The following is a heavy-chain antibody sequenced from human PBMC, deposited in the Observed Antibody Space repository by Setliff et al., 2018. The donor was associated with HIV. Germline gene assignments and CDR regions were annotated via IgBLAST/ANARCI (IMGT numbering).Heavy chain of an antibody. CDR2: IKEDGSEK. J-gene: IGHJ4*02. CDR1: GFLFHTYW. V-gene: IGHV3-7*02. CDR3: ARGGSNSWSPFDY. D-gene: IGHD6-13*01. Sequence: PGGSLRLSCAASGFLFHTYWMSWVRQAPGKGLEWVANIKEDGSEKYYVDSVKGRFTISRDNAENSLYLQMNSLRAEDTAVYYCARGGSNSWSPFDYWGQGTLVTVSS.